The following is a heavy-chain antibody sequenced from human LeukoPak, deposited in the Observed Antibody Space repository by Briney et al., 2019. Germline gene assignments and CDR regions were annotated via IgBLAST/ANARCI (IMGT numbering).Heavy chain of an antibody. D-gene: IGHD5-18*01. CDR1: GYTFTGYC. CDR2: INPNSGGT. J-gene: IGHJ3*02. Sequence: GASVKVSCKASGYTFTGYCMHWVRQAPGQGLEWMGRINPNSGGTNYAQKFKGRVTMTRDTSISTAYMELSRLRSDDTAVYYCAREVDVDTAMASGGAFDIWGQGTMVTVSS. V-gene: IGHV1-2*06. CDR3: AREVDVDTAMASGGAFDI.